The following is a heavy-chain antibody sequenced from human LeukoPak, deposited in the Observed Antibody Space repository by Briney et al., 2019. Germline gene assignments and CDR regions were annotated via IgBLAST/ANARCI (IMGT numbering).Heavy chain of an antibody. D-gene: IGHD2-2*01. V-gene: IGHV4-61*02. J-gene: IGHJ6*03. CDR3: ARDQIGYCSSTSCIYYYYMDV. CDR2: IYTSGRT. CDR1: GGSISSGSYY. Sequence: KPSQTLSLTCTVSGGSISSGSYYWSWIRQPAGKGLEWIGRIYTSGRTNYNPSLKSRVTISVDTSKNQFSLKLSSVTAADTAVYYCARDQIGYCSSTSCIYYYYMDVWGKGTTVTVSS.